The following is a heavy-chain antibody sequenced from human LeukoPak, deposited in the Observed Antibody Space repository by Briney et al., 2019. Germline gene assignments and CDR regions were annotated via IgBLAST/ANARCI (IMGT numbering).Heavy chain of an antibody. D-gene: IGHD3-16*01. CDR1: GVSITSGSYY. CDR2: VHSSGDI. Sequence: ASETLSLTCSVSGVSITSGSYYGGWIRQSAGKGLEWIGRVHSSGDIYHNAAFRSRAALSGDASKNQFSLQLASVTAADTAVYYCARGASPKDAVFFDYWGQGALITVSS. J-gene: IGHJ4*02. CDR3: ARGASPKDAVFFDY. V-gene: IGHV4-61*02.